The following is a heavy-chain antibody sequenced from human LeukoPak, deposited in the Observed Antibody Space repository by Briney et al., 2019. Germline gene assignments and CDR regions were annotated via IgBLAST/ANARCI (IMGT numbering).Heavy chain of an antibody. CDR3: ARAVTGTSLVAF. D-gene: IGHD6-19*01. J-gene: IGHJ1*01. Sequence: PSETLSLTCTISGGSIGGDHWSWIRQAPHQGLEWIGYISYTGSTSYNPSLRSRVTISLTTPEDQFSLRLTSVTAADTAVYHCARAVTGTSLVAFWGRGPLVAVSS. CDR1: GGSIGGDH. CDR2: ISYTGST. V-gene: IGHV4-59*08.